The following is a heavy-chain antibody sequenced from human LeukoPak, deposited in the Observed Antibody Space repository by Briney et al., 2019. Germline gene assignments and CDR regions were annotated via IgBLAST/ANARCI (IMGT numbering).Heavy chain of an antibody. J-gene: IGHJ4*02. CDR3: ARSAPDYDFWSGYYPFDY. CDR1: GYSFRKYD. CDR2: TSVHSGNP. Sequence: ASVKVSCKASGYSFRKYDISWVRQAPGQGLEWMGWTSVHSGNPRYAQKFQGRVTMTTDTPTSTHYMELRSLRSEDTAVYYCARSAPDYDFWSGYYPFDYWGQGTLVTVSS. D-gene: IGHD3-3*01. V-gene: IGHV1-18*01.